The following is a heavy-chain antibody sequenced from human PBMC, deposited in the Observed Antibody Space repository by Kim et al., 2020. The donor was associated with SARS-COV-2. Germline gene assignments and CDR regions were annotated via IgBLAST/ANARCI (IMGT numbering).Heavy chain of an antibody. D-gene: IGHD2-2*01. V-gene: IGHV3-23*01. Sequence: GGSLRLSCAASGFTFSSYAMSWVRQAPGKGLEWVSAISGSGGSTYYADSVKGRFTISRDNSKNTLYLQMNSLRAEDTAVYYCAKDAIVVVPAAPRPYYYYGMDVWGQGTTVTVSS. CDR3: AKDAIVVVPAAPRPYYYYGMDV. CDR2: ISGSGGST. J-gene: IGHJ6*02. CDR1: GFTFSSYA.